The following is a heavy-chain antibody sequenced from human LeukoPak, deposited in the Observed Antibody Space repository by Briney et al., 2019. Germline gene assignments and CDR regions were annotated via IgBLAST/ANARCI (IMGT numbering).Heavy chain of an antibody. CDR3: ARDVIYFYYMDV. V-gene: IGHV4-39*07. D-gene: IGHD2-21*01. CDR1: GGSISSNSHY. CDR2: IYYSGST. Sequence: SETLSLTCTVSGGSISSNSHYWGWIRQPPGKGLEWIGSIYYSGSTYYNPSLRSRVTISVDTSKNQFSLKLTSVTAADTAVYYCARDVIYFYYMDVWGTGTTVTVSS. J-gene: IGHJ6*03.